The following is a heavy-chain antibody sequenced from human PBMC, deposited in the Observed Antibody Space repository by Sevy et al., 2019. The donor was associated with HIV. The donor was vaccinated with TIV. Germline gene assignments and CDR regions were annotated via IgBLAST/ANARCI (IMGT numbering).Heavy chain of an antibody. J-gene: IGHJ3*02. V-gene: IGHV1-46*01. Sequence: ASVKVSCKASGYTFTNYYMHWVRQAPGQGLEWMGIINPSGGSTSYAQKFQGRLTMTRDTSTSTVYMELSSLRSEDTAVYYCARDHTVIGSNWYGAFHIWGQGTMVTVSS. CDR2: INPSGGST. CDR3: ARDHTVIGSNWYGAFHI. D-gene: IGHD6-13*01. CDR1: GYTFTNYY.